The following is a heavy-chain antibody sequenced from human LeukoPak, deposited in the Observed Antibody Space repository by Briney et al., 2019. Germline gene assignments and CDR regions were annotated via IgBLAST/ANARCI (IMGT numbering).Heavy chain of an antibody. J-gene: IGHJ6*03. CDR2: IYYSDSVRT. Sequence: PSETLSLTCSVSSGSISSGDYSWGWIRQPPGKGLEWIEGIYYSDSVRTYYNPFLESRVSISVDTSKNQFSLKLSSVTGADTALYYCVRHESFYYYYTDVWGKGTTVTVSS. CDR3: VRHESFYYYYTDV. V-gene: IGHV4-39*01. CDR1: SGSISSGDYS.